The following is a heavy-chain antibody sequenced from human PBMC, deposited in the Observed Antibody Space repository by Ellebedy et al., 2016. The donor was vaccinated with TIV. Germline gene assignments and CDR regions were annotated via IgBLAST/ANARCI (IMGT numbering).Heavy chain of an antibody. Sequence: GESLKISCAASGFTFSSYSMNWFRQAPGKGLEWVSSISSSSSYIYYADSVKGRFTISRDNAKNSLYLQMNSLRAEDTAVYYCARYPVAGTFDYWGQGTLVTVSS. J-gene: IGHJ4*02. CDR3: ARYPVAGTFDY. CDR2: ISSSSSYI. V-gene: IGHV3-21*01. D-gene: IGHD6-19*01. CDR1: GFTFSSYS.